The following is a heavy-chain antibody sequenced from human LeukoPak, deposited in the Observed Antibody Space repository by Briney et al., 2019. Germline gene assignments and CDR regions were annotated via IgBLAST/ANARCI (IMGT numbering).Heavy chain of an antibody. V-gene: IGHV1-2*02. CDR1: RYTFTAYY. D-gene: IGHD3-22*01. Sequence: ASVKVSCKASRYTFTAYYIHWVRQAPGQGLEWMGWINPNSGGTNYAQKFQGRVTMTRDTSISTAYMELSRLRSDDTAVYYCARDRADYYDSSGYCVWGQGTLVTVSS. J-gene: IGHJ4*02. CDR3: ARDRADYYDSSGYCV. CDR2: INPNSGGT.